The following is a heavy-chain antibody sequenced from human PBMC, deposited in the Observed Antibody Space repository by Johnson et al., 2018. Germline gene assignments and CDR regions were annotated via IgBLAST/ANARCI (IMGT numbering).Heavy chain of an antibody. D-gene: IGHD4-17*01. J-gene: IGHJ3*01. CDR2: IYSEGST. Sequence: VQLVQSGGGLVQPGGSLRLSCAASGFTVSGDYMNWVRQAPGKGLEWVSVIYSEGSTHYVDSVKGRLTVSRDISKNPLYLQMSSLRVEDTAVYFCARTTRGAFDLWGQGTMVTVS. CDR3: ARTTRGAFDL. CDR1: GFTVSGDY. V-gene: IGHV3-66*02.